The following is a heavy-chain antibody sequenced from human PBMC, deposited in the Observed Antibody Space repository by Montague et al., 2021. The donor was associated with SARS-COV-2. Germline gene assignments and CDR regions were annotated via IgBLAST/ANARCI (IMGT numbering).Heavy chain of an antibody. CDR2: IHHGGST. J-gene: IGHJ6*03. Sequence: SETLSLTCAVHGGSFSTYSWNWIRQPPGKGLEWIGEIHHGGSTNYNPSLKSRVTISADTSKNQFSLKLTSVAAADTAVYYCARLGDGVVPSPILGVGPYYSFSHMDVRGKGATVAVSS. CDR1: GGSFSTYS. V-gene: IGHV4-34*01. D-gene: IGHD3-10*01. CDR3: ARLGDGVVPSPILGVGPYYSFSHMDV.